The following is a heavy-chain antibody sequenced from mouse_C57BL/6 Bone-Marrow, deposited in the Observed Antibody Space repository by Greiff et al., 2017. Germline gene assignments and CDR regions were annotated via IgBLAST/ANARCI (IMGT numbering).Heavy chain of an antibody. D-gene: IGHD2-10*02. Sequence: VQLQQPGAELVRPGASVKLSCKASGYSFTSYWMNWVKQRPGQGLEWIGMIHPSYSEPRLNQRFKDKATLTVDISSSTAYMQLSSPTSEDSAVYYCAREGRMAHGHHPYYYVMDYWGQGTSVTVSS. CDR1: GYSFTSYW. V-gene: IGHV1-74*01. CDR2: IHPSYSEP. J-gene: IGHJ4*01. CDR3: AREGRMAHGHHPYYYVMDY.